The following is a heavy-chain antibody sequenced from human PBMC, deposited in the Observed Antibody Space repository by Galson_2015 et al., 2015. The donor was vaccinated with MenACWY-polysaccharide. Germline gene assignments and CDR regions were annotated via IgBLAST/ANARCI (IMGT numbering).Heavy chain of an antibody. D-gene: IGHD1-26*01. J-gene: IGHJ4*02. V-gene: IGHV3-30*02. Sequence: SLRLSCAASGFTFSMYGIHWVRQAPGKGLEWVAFIRHDGGYRYYADSVGGQFTISRDNSRNTAFLQMSSLKTADTAVYHCARVYVNSVSYIYEYWGQGALVTVAS. CDR3: ARVYVNSVSYIYEY. CDR1: GFTFSMYG. CDR2: IRHDGGYR.